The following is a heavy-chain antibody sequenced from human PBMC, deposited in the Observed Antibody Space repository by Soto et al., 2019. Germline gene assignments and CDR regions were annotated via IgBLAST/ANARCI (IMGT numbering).Heavy chain of an antibody. J-gene: IGHJ4*02. CDR3: ARSIVLVTALDY. V-gene: IGHV1-3*05. D-gene: IGHD2-21*02. Sequence: QVQLVQSGAEEKKPGASVKVSCKASGYTFTSYAMPWVRQAPGQRLEWMGWINAGNGNTKYSQKFQGRVTITRDTSASTAYMELSSLRSEDTAVYYCARSIVLVTALDYWGQGTLVTVSS. CDR1: GYTFTSYA. CDR2: INAGNGNT.